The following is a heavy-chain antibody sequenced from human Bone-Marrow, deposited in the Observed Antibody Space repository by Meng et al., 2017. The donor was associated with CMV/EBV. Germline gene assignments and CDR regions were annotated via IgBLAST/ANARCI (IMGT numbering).Heavy chain of an antibody. V-gene: IGHV1-18*01. Sequence: ASVKVSCKASGYTFTSYGISWVRQAPGQGLEWMGWISAYNGNTNYAQKLQGRVTMTTDTSTSTAYMELSRLRSEDTAVYYCARETAYYYGSVSYPSWGQGTLVTVSS. CDR2: ISAYNGNT. J-gene: IGHJ5*02. CDR1: GYTFTSYG. D-gene: IGHD3-10*01. CDR3: ARETAYYYGSVSYPS.